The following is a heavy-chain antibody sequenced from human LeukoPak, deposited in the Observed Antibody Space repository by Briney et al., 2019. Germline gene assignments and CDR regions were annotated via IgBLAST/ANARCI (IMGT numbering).Heavy chain of an antibody. CDR1: GFTVSSNY. Sequence: GGSLRLSCAASGFTVSSNYTSWVRQAPGKGLEWVSVIYSGGSTYYADSVKGRFTISRDNSKNTLYLQMNSLRAEDTAVYYCARHYYDILTGYYYFDYWGQGTLVTVSS. V-gene: IGHV3-53*01. D-gene: IGHD3-9*01. J-gene: IGHJ4*02. CDR2: IYSGGST. CDR3: ARHYYDILTGYYYFDY.